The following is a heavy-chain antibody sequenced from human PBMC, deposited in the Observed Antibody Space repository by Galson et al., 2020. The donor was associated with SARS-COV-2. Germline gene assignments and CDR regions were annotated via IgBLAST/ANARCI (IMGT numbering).Heavy chain of an antibody. D-gene: IGHD3-9*01. Sequence: ASVKVSCKASGYTFTSYDINWVRQATGQGLEWMGWMNPNSGNTGYAQKFQGRVTMTRNTSISTAYMELSSLRSEDTAVYYCARLYYDILSGGNYFDYWGHGTLVTVSS. CDR2: MNPNSGNT. V-gene: IGHV1-8*01. CDR3: ARLYYDILSGGNYFDY. CDR1: GYTFTSYD. J-gene: IGHJ4*01.